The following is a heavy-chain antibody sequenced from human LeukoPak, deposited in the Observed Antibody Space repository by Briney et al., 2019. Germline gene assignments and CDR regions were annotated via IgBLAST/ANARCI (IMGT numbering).Heavy chain of an antibody. V-gene: IGHV3-48*02. CDR3: ARATCGGDGSRGYYLGY. J-gene: IGHJ4*02. D-gene: IGHD2-21*02. Sequence: AGGSLRPSCAASGFTFSDYSMNWVSQAPGKGLERISYISGRSSIIYYADSVKGRFTISRDNAKTSLYLQMNSLRDEDTAVYYCARATCGGDGSRGYYLGYWAQGTLVTVSS. CDR2: ISGRSSII. CDR1: GFTFSDYS.